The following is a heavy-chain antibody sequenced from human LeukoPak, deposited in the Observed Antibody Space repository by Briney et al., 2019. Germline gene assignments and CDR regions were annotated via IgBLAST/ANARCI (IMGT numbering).Heavy chain of an antibody. J-gene: IGHJ3*02. D-gene: IGHD3-3*01. V-gene: IGHV3-33*01. CDR2: VWYDGSNK. CDR3: AREKLPVTIFGVGDALDI. Sequence: PGGSLRLSCAASGFTFSSYGMHWVRPAPGKGLEWVAVVWYDGSNKYYADSVKGRFTTSRDNSKNTLYLQMNSLRAEDTAVYCCAREKLPVTIFGVGDALDIWGQGTMVTVSS. CDR1: GFTFSSYG.